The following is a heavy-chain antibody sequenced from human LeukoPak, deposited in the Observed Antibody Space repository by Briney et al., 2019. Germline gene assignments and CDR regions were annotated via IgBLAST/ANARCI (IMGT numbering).Heavy chain of an antibody. CDR1: GYTFTSYD. D-gene: IGHD2-15*01. V-gene: IGHV1-8*01. J-gene: IGHJ5*02. CDR3: ARGVYCSGGSCYSGWFDP. Sequence: ASVKVSCKASGYTFTSYDINWVRQATGQGLGWMGWMNPNSGNTGYAQKFQGRVTMTRNTSISTAYMELSSLRSEDTAVYYCARGVYCSGGSCYSGWFDPWGQGTLVTVSS. CDR2: MNPNSGNT.